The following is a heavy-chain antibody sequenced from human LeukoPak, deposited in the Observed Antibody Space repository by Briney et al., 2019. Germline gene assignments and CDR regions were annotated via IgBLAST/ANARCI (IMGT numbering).Heavy chain of an antibody. Sequence: GGSLRLSCAASGFTFSSYAMNWVRQAPGKGLEWVSGISGTGGTTYYADSVKGRFTISRDTSKNTLYLQMNSLRAEDTAVYYCARGIAGAWGFDYWGLGTLVTVSS. CDR2: ISGTGGTT. V-gene: IGHV3-23*01. D-gene: IGHD6-13*01. J-gene: IGHJ4*02. CDR1: GFTFSSYA. CDR3: ARGIAGAWGFDY.